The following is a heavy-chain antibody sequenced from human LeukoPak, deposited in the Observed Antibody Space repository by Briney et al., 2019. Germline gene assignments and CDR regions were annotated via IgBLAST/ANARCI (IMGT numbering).Heavy chain of an antibody. J-gene: IGHJ4*02. Sequence: GGSLRLSCAASGFTFSSYSMNWVRQAPGKGLEWASSISSSSSYIYYADSVKGRSTISRDNAKNSLYLQMNSLRAEDTAVYYCARDSGVVAAITSYFDYWGQGTLVTVSS. CDR2: ISSSSSYI. CDR1: GFTFSSYS. CDR3: ARDSGVVAAITSYFDY. D-gene: IGHD2-15*01. V-gene: IGHV3-21*01.